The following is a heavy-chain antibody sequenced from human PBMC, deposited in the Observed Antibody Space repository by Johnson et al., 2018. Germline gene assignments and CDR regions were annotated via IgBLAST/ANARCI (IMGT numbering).Heavy chain of an antibody. CDR3: AKDLGSTATPASWYFQH. D-gene: IGHD3-10*01. CDR2: ISYDGSNK. CDR1: GFTFRSYG. V-gene: IGHV3-30*18. Sequence: QVQLVESGGGVVQPGRSLRLSCAASGFTFRSYGMHWVRQAPGKGLEWVAVISYDGSNKYYADSVKGRFTISRDNSKNTLYLQMNSLRAEDTAVYYCAKDLGSTATPASWYFQHWGQGNLVTVSS. J-gene: IGHJ1*01.